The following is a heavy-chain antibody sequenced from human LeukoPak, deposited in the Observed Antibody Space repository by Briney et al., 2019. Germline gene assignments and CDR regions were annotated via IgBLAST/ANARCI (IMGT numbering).Heavy chain of an antibody. J-gene: IGHJ4*02. CDR3: ARLYYGSGSYYRRASKLGYYFDY. D-gene: IGHD3-10*01. V-gene: IGHV5-51*01. CDR2: IYPGDSDT. CDR1: GYSFTSCW. Sequence: HGDSLKISGKGSGYSFTSCWIGGGRQLLGKGLEWMGIIYPGDSDTRYSPSFQGQVTISADKSISTAYLQWSSLKASDTAMYYCARLYYGSGSYYRRASKLGYYFDYWGQGTLVTVSS.